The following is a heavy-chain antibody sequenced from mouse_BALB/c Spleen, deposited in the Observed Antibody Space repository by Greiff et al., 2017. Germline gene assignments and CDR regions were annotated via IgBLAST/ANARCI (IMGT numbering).Heavy chain of an antibody. CDR3: AKRWDLYFDY. CDR2: IYPGSGNT. CDR1: GYAFTNYW. Sequence: QVQLQQSGAELVRPGVSVKISCKASGYAFTNYWLGWVKQRPGHGLEWIGDIYPGSGNTYYNEKFKGKATLTADKSSSTAYMQLSSLTSEDSAAYFCAKRWDLYFDYWGQGTTLTVSS. D-gene: IGHD4-1*01. J-gene: IGHJ2*01. V-gene: IGHV1-63*01.